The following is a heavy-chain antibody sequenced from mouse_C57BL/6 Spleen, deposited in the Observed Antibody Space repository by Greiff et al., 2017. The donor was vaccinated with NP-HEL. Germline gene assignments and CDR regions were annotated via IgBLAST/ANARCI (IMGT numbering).Heavy chain of an antibody. Sequence: QVQLQQPGAELVMPGASVKLSCKASGYTFTSYWMHWVKQRPGQGLEWIGEIDPSDSYTNYNQKFKGKSTLTVDKSSSTAYMQLSSLTSEDSAVYYCARDSPLDYWGQGTTLTVSS. CDR1: GYTFTSYW. J-gene: IGHJ2*01. V-gene: IGHV1-69*01. CDR2: IDPSDSYT. CDR3: ARDSPLDY.